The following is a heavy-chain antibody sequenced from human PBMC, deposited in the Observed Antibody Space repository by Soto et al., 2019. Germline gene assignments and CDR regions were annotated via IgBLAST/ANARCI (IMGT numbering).Heavy chain of an antibody. J-gene: IGHJ4*02. CDR3: AKDSAYYFDY. D-gene: IGHD6-25*01. V-gene: IGHV3-9*01. CDR1: GFTFDDYA. Sequence: EVQLVESGGGLVQPGRSLRLSCAASGFTFDDYAMHWVRQAPGKGLEWVSGISWGSGSIDYADSVKGRFTISRDNAKNSLYLQMNSLRAEDTALYYCAKDSAYYFDYWGQGTLVTVFS. CDR2: ISWGSGSI.